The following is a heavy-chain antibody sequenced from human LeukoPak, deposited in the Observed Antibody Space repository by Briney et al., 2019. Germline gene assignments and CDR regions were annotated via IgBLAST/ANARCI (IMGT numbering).Heavy chain of an antibody. V-gene: IGHV3-48*01. D-gene: IGHD3-3*01. CDR1: GFTFSSYS. J-gene: IGHJ4*02. CDR2: ISSSSSTI. Sequence: PGGSLRLSCAASGFTFSSYSMNWVRQAPGKGLEWVSYISSSSSTIYYADSVKGRFTISRDNAKNSLYLQMNSLRAEDTAVYYCARDFPLRGFLEWLSQGPAHWGQGTLVTVSS. CDR3: ARDFPLRGFLEWLSQGPAH.